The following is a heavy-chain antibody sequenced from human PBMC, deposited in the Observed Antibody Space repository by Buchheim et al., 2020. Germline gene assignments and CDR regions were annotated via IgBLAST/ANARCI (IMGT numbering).Heavy chain of an antibody. D-gene: IGHD4-17*01. CDR3: ASFSGPYGDYPNFDY. CDR1: GFTFSSFW. CDR2: IKQDATEK. Sequence: EVQPVESGGGLVQPGGSLRLSCAASGFTFSSFWMTWVRQAPGKGLELVANIKQDATEKYYVDSVKGRFTISRDNAKNSLYLQMNSLTAEDTAVYYCASFSGPYGDYPNFDYWGQGTL. J-gene: IGHJ4*02. V-gene: IGHV3-7*01.